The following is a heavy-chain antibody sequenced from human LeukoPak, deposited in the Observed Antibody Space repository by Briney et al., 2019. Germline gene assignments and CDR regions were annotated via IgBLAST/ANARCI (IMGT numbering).Heavy chain of an antibody. V-gene: IGHV4-34*01. Sequence: SETLSLTCAVYGGSFSGYYWSWIRQPPGKGLEWIGEINHSGSTNYNPSLKSRVTISVDTSKNQFSLKLSSVTAADTAVYYCARVRGRYYDSSGYPDYWGQGTLVTVSS. CDR3: ARVRGRYYDSSGYPDY. CDR1: GGSFSGYY. CDR2: INHSGST. D-gene: IGHD3-22*01. J-gene: IGHJ4*02.